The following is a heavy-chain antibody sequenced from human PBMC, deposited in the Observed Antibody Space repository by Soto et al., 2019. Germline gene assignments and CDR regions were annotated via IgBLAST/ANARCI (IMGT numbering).Heavy chain of an antibody. V-gene: IGHV3-30*18. D-gene: IGHD6-19*01. CDR1: GFTFSSYG. Sequence: QVQLVESGGGVVQPGRSLRLSCAASGFTFSSYGMHWVRQAPGKGLEWVAVISYDGSNKYYADSVKGRFTISRDNSKNTLYLQMNSLRAEDTAVYYCAKSRTVAGRNYFDYWGQGTLVTVSS. CDR3: AKSRTVAGRNYFDY. CDR2: ISYDGSNK. J-gene: IGHJ4*02.